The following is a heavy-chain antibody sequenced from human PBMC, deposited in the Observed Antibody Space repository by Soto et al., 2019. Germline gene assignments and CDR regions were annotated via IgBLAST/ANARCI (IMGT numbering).Heavy chain of an antibody. D-gene: IGHD6-19*01. Sequence: GGSLKLSCAASGFTFSSYDMHWVRQAIGKGLEWVSAIGSAGVPYYPGSVKGRFTISRENVKNSLYLQMNSLRAGDTAVCYCTRSIAVAGTKLGYYGMHVWGQGPTVTLSS. CDR1: GFTFSSYD. V-gene: IGHV3-13*05. J-gene: IGHJ6*02. CDR2: IGSAGVP. CDR3: TRSIAVAGTKLGYYGMHV.